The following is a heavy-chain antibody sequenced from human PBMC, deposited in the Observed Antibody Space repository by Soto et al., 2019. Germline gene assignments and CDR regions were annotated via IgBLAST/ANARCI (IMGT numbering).Heavy chain of an antibody. D-gene: IGHD2-2*01. CDR2: IRGSGGST. J-gene: IGHJ4*02. CDR3: AKVVEVPAATFVY. V-gene: IGHV3-23*01. CDR1: GFTFSSYA. Sequence: EVQLLESGGGLVQPGGSLRLSCAASGFTFSSYAMSWVRQAPGKGLEWVSAIRGSGGSTYYADSVKGRFTISRDTSKKTMYMQMNSLRAEDTTVYYWAKVVEVPAATFVYWSQRTLVTVSS.